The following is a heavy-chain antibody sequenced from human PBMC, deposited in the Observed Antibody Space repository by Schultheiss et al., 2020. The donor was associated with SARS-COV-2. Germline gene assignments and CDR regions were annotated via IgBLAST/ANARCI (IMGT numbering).Heavy chain of an antibody. J-gene: IGHJ4*02. CDR2: IIPIFGTA. CDR3: ARRPRYCSSTSCHISGGFDY. V-gene: IGHV1-69*13. D-gene: IGHD2-2*02. Sequence: SVKVSCKASGYTFTSYGFNWVRQAPGQGLEWMGGIIPIFGTANYAQKFQGRVTITADESTSTAYMELSSLRSEDTAVYYCARRPRYCSSTSCHISGGFDYWGQGTLVTVSS. CDR1: GYTFTSYG.